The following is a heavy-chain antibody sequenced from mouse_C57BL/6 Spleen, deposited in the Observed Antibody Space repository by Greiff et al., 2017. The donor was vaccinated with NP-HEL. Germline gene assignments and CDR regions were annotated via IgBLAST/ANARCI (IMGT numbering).Heavy chain of an antibody. J-gene: IGHJ1*03. CDR1: GYTFTGYW. CDR2: ILPGSGST. Sequence: VQLQQSGAELMKPGASVKLSCKATGYTFTGYWIEWVKQRPGHGLEWIGEILPGSGSTNYNEKFKGKATFTADKSSNTAYMKRSSLTTEDSAIYYCATLYGSSYGYFDVWGTGTTVTVSS. D-gene: IGHD1-1*01. V-gene: IGHV1-9*01. CDR3: ATLYGSSYGYFDV.